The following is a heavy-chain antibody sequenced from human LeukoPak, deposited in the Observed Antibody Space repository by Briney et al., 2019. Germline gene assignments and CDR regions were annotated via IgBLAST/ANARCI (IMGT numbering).Heavy chain of an antibody. CDR3: ARGADYSFSNDY. J-gene: IGHJ4*02. V-gene: IGHV1-69*05. D-gene: IGHD4-11*01. CDR2: IIPIFGTA. CDR1: GGTFSSYA. Sequence: SVKVSCKASGGTFSSYAISWVRQAPGQGLEWMGGIIPIFGTANYAQKFQGRVTITTDESTSTAYMELSSLRSEDTAVYYCARGADYSFSNDYWGQGTLVTVSS.